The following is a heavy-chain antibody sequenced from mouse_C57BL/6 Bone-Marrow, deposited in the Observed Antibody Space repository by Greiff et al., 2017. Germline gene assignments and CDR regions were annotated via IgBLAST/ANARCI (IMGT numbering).Heavy chain of an antibody. CDR1: GYTFTDYE. CDR3: TDDDMDY. D-gene: IGHD2-3*01. V-gene: IGHV1-15*01. CDR2: IDPETGGT. Sequence: QVQLQQSGAELVRPGASVTLSCKASGYTFTDYEMHWVKQTPVHGLEWIGAIDPETGGTAYNQKFKGKAILTADKSSSTAYMQLRSLTSEDSAVCEGTDDDMDYWGQGTSVTVSS. J-gene: IGHJ2*02.